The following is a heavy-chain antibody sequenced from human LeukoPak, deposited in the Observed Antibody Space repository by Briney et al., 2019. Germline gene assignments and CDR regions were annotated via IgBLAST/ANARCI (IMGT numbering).Heavy chain of an antibody. D-gene: IGHD2-2*01. Sequence: GASVKVSCKASGYTFTSYDINWVRQANGQGVEWMGWMIPNSGNTGYAQKFQGRVTITRNTSISTAYMELSSLRSEDTAVYYCALIPSFQVVPADYWGQGTLVTVSS. J-gene: IGHJ4*02. CDR2: MIPNSGNT. V-gene: IGHV1-8*03. CDR3: ALIPSFQVVPADY. CDR1: GYTFTSYD.